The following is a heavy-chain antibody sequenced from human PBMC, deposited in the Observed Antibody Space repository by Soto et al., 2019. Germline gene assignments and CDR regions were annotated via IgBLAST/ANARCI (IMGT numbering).Heavy chain of an antibody. D-gene: IGHD6-6*01. CDR3: ARGRKFLGMAARMSFSY. J-gene: IGHJ4*02. V-gene: IGHV4-34*01. CDR2: INHSGST. CDR1: GGSFSGYY. Sequence: WETLSLTCAVYGGSFSGYYWSWIRQPPGKGMEWIGEINHSGSTNYNPSLKRRVTISADTSKNQSSLKLSSVTAADTAVSYCARGRKFLGMAARMSFSYWGQGTLVT.